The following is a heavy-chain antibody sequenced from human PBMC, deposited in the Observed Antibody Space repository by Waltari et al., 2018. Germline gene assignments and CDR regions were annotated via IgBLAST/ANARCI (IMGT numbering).Heavy chain of an antibody. D-gene: IGHD4-17*01. V-gene: IGHV4-34*04. CDR3: VRAFMVTTFSALRYHDYYGMDV. Sequence: QVQLQQWGAGLLKPPETLSLTCAVYGGSFRDYSWTWVREPPGKGLGWIGEINPRGGTTNNPSLKSRDTRSVDTSKNQFSRRRSSVTGADTAVYYCVRAFMVTTFSALRYHDYYGMDVWGQGTAVTVSS. CDR1: GGSFRDYS. J-gene: IGHJ6*02. CDR2: INPRGGT.